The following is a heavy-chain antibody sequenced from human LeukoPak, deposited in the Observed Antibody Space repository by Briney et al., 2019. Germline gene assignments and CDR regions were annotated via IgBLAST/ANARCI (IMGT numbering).Heavy chain of an antibody. Sequence: SETLSLTCTVPGVSISSYYWSWIRQAPGKGLEWIGYIYYSGSTNYNPSLKSRVTISVDTSKNQFSLKLSSVTAADTAVYYCARGRWLPNAFDIWGQGTMVTVFS. CDR2: IYYSGST. V-gene: IGHV4-59*08. CDR1: GVSISSYY. CDR3: ARGRWLPNAFDI. J-gene: IGHJ3*02. D-gene: IGHD5-24*01.